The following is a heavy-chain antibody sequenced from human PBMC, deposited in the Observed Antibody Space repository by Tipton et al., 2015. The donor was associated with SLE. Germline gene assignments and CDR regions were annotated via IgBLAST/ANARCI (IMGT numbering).Heavy chain of an antibody. Sequence: SLRLSCDASGFDFATYAMSWVRQAPGKGLECVAAISGSAASTYYADSVRGRFTISRDNSKSTLFLQMNNLRAEDAATYYCAKMKVYYDFWGGPDSWGQGFVVTVSS. V-gene: IGHV3-23*01. CDR3: AKMKVYYDFWGGPDS. J-gene: IGHJ4*02. D-gene: IGHD3-3*01. CDR1: GFDFATYA. CDR2: ISGSAAST.